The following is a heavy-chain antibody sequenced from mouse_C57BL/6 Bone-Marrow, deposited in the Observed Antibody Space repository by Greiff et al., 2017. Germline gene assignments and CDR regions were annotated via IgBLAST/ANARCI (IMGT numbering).Heavy chain of an antibody. V-gene: IGHV1-81*01. CDR1: GYTFTSYG. J-gene: IGHJ3*01. CDR3: ARSGAGASYYYGSSFFAY. Sequence: QVQLQQSGAELARPGASVKLSCKASGYTFTSYGISWVKQRTGQGLEWIGEIYSRSGNTYYNEKFKGKATLTADKSSSTAYMELRSLTSEDSAVYFCARSGAGASYYYGSSFFAYWGQGTLVTVSA. D-gene: IGHD1-1*01. CDR2: IYSRSGNT.